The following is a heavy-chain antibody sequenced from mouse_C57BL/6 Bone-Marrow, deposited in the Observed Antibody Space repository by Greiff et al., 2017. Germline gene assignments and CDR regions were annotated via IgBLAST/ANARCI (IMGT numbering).Heavy chain of an antibody. J-gene: IGHJ4*01. CDR3: ARRHYGKGRAMDY. CDR2: FHPYNDDT. CDR1: GYTFTTYP. Sequence: QVQLKESGAELVKPGASVKMSCKASGYTFTTYPIEWMKQNHGKSLEWIGNFHPYNDDTKYTEKFKGKATLTVEKSSSTVYLELSRLTSDDSAVYYCARRHYGKGRAMDYWGQGTSVTVSS. D-gene: IGHD2-1*01. V-gene: IGHV1-47*01.